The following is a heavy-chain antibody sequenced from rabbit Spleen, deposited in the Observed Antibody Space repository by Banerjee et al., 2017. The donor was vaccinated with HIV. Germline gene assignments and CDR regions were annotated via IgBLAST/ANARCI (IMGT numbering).Heavy chain of an antibody. J-gene: IGHJ4*01. CDR3: ARDLLGVIGWNFYL. D-gene: IGHD1-1*01. Sequence: QEQLVESGGGLVTTGESLTLTCTPSGFSFSNAYYMCWVRQAPGKGLEWIGCFFTGSSGNTYHANWAKGRFTISKTSSTTVTLQMTSLTAADTATYFCARDLLGVIGWNFYLWGPGTLVTVS. CDR1: GFSFSNAYY. V-gene: IGHV1S45*01. CDR2: FFTGSSGNT.